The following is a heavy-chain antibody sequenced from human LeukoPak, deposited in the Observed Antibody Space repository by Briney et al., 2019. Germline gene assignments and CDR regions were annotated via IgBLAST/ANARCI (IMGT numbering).Heavy chain of an antibody. CDR2: IIPIFGTA. CDR3: ATVAAGIVGYY. V-gene: IGHV1-69*13. Sequence: ASVKVSCKASGGTFSSYAISWVRQAPGQGLEWMGRIIPIFGTANYAQKFQGRVTITADESTSTAYMELSSLRSEDTAVYYCATVAAGIVGYYWGQGTLVTVSS. D-gene: IGHD6-13*01. J-gene: IGHJ4*02. CDR1: GGTFSSYA.